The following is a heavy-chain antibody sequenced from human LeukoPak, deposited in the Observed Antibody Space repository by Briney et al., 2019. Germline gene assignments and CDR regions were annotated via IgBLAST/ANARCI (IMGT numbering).Heavy chain of an antibody. CDR3: ARKKRVDTDSIMVYYYYAMDV. Sequence: GGSLRLSCAASGFTFGSYGMHWVRQAPGKGLEWVAVIWYDGSNKYYADSVKGRFTISRDNSKKTLYLQMNNLRAEDTAVYYCARKKRVDTDSIMVYYYYAMDVWGQGTTVTVSS. CDR2: IWYDGSNK. V-gene: IGHV3-33*01. J-gene: IGHJ6*02. CDR1: GFTFGSYG. D-gene: IGHD5-18*01.